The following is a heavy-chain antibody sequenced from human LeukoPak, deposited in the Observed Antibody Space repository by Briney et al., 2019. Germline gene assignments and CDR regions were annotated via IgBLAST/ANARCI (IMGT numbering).Heavy chain of an antibody. D-gene: IGHD3-10*01. V-gene: IGHV4-4*02. CDR3: ARAYYGSGSYFDY. CDR2: IYHSGST. CDR1: GGSISSSNW. Sequence: PSETLSLTCAVSGGSISSSNWWSWVRQPPGKGLEWIGEIYHSGSTNYNPSLKSRVTISVDTSKNQFSLKLSSVTAADTAVYYCARAYYGSGSYFDYWGQGTLVTVSS. J-gene: IGHJ4*02.